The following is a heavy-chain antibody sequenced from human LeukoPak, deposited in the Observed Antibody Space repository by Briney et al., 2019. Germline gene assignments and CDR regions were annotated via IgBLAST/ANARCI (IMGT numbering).Heavy chain of an antibody. CDR1: GFTFGGHW. CDR3: ARDPGLTDYFPDY. Sequence: GGSLRLSCVVSGFTFGGHWMSWVRQSPGKGLEWVASIKRDGSETYYVDSVRGRFTISRDNANHSVFLQMNGLKAEDTAVYYCARDPGLTDYFPDYWGQGTLVTVSS. D-gene: IGHD3-9*01. V-gene: IGHV3-7*01. CDR2: IKRDGSET. J-gene: IGHJ4*02.